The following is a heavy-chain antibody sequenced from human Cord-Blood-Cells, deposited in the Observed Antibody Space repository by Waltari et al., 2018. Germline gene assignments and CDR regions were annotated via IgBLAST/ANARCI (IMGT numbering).Heavy chain of an antibody. CDR2: IYYSGST. CDR3: ARHSVEQNWFDP. V-gene: IGHV4-59*08. CDR1: GGSISSYY. Sequence: QVQLQESGPGLVKPSETLSLTCTVSGGSISSYYWSWIRQPPGKGLEWIGYIYYSGSTNYNPSLKSRVTISVDTSKNQFSLKRSSVTAADTAVYYCARHSVEQNWFDPWGQGTLVTVSS. J-gene: IGHJ5*02.